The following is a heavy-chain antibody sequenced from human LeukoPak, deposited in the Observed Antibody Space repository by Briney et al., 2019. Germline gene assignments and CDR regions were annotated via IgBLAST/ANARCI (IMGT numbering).Heavy chain of an antibody. D-gene: IGHD1-26*01. CDR3: ARSAFFGMGAGEFDY. CDR1: GFTFSSHT. V-gene: IGHV3-23*01. J-gene: IGHJ4*02. CDR2: ISARGDIT. Sequence: GGSLGLSCAASGFTFSSHTMIWVRQTAGKGLQWVSSISARGDITNSADSLKGRFTISRDNSKNRVDLQMASLRAEDTAVYYCARSAFFGMGAGEFDYWGQGALVTVSS.